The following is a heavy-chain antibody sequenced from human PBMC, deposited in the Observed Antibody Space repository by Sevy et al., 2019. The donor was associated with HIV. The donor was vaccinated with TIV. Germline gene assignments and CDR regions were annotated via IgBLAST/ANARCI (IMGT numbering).Heavy chain of an antibody. CDR2: ISYDGRNK. D-gene: IGHD3-9*01. V-gene: IGHV3-30*18. CDR1: GIIFTTSG. CDR3: AKDFTGYNGMDV. Sequence: GGSLRLSCAVSGIIFTTSGMHWVRQAPGKGLEWVAVISYDGRNKFYGDSVKGRFTMSRDNSKNILYLQMNSLRVEDTAVYYCAKDFTGYNGMDVWGQGTMVTVSS. J-gene: IGHJ6*02.